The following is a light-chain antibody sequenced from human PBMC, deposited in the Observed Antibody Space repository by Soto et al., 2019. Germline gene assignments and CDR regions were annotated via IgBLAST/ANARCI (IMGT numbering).Light chain of an antibody. CDR2: DAS. Sequence: DIQMTQSPSTLSASVGDRVTITCWASQSISSWLAWYQQKPGKAPKLLIYDASSLESGVPSRFSGTGSRKEFTLSIGSLQPDHFATYYCQQYSRDSTFGQRTKVEIK. CDR3: QQYSRDST. V-gene: IGKV1-5*01. CDR1: QSISSW. J-gene: IGKJ1*01.